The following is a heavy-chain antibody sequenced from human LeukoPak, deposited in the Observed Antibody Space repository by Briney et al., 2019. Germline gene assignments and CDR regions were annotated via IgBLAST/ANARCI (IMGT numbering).Heavy chain of an antibody. CDR3: ARVGGYYKPESFDY. CDR2: IYSGGST. J-gene: IGHJ4*02. CDR1: GFTVSSNY. D-gene: IGHD3-22*01. Sequence: PGGSLRLSCAASGFTVSSNYMSWVRQAPGKGLEWVSVIYSGGSTYYADSVKGRFTISRDNSKNTLYLQMNSLRAEDTAVYYCARVGGYYKPESFDYWGQGTLVTVSS. V-gene: IGHV3-66*01.